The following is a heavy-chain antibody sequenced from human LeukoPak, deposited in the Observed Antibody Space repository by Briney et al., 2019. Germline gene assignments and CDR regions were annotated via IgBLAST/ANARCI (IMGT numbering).Heavy chain of an antibody. D-gene: IGHD5-12*01. V-gene: IGHV1-46*01. CDR3: ARDRYSGYDLSEFGY. J-gene: IGHJ4*02. CDR1: GYTFTSYY. CDR2: INPSGGST. Sequence: ASVKVSCKASGYTFTSYYMHWVRQAPGQGLEWMGIINPSGGSTSYAQKFQGRVTMTRDMSTSTVYMELSSLRSEDTAVYYCARDRYSGYDLSEFGYWGQGTLVTVSS.